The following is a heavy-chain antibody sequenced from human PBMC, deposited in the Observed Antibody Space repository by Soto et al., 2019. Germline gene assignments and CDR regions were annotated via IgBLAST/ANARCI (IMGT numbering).Heavy chain of an antibody. CDR1: GFTFSSYG. Sequence: QVQLVESGGGVVQPGRSLRLSCAASGFTFSSYGMHWVRQAPGKGLEWVAVIWYDGSNKYYADSVKGRFTISRDNSKNTLYLQMNSLRAEDTAVYYCVRDPVRRNTIFGGNYYYYMDVWGKGTTVTVSS. CDR3: VRDPVRRNTIFGGNYYYYMDV. V-gene: IGHV3-33*01. CDR2: IWYDGSNK. J-gene: IGHJ6*03. D-gene: IGHD3-3*01.